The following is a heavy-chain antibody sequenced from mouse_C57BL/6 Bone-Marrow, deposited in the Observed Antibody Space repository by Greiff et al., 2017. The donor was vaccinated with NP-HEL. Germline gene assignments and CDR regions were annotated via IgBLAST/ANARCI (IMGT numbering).Heavy chain of an antibody. CDR1: GYSFTDYN. CDR3: ARARDYGNYPAWFAY. Sequence: EVQLVESGPELVKPGASVKISCKASGYSFTDYNMNWVKQSNGKSLEWIGVINPNYGTTSYNQKFKGKATLTVDQSSSTAYMQLNSLTSEDSAVYYCARARDYGNYPAWFAYWGQGTLVTVSA. J-gene: IGHJ3*01. D-gene: IGHD2-1*01. V-gene: IGHV1-39*01. CDR2: INPNYGTT.